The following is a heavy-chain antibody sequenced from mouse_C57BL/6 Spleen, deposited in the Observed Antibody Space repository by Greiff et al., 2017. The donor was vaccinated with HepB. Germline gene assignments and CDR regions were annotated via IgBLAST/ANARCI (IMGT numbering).Heavy chain of an antibody. J-gene: IGHJ4*01. Sequence: QVQLQQPGAELVKPGASVKLSCKASGYTFTSYWMQWVKQRPGQGLEWIGEIYPRSGNTYYNEKFKGKATLTADKSSSTAYMELRSLTSEDSAVYFCARVTTVVALYYYAMDYWGQGTSVTVSS. CDR2: IYPRSGNT. CDR1: GYTFTSYW. CDR3: ARVTTVVALYYYAMDY. D-gene: IGHD1-1*01. V-gene: IGHV1-81*01.